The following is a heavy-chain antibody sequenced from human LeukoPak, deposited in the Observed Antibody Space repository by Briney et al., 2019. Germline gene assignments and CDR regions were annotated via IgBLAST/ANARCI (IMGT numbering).Heavy chain of an antibody. Sequence: PGGSLRLSCAASGFTFSSYAMSWVRQAPWEGLEWVSGISGSGDSTYSADSVKGRFTISRDNSKKTLYLQMNSLRAEDTAVYYCAKDLDDRNWGQGTLVTVSS. J-gene: IGHJ4*02. CDR3: AKDLDDRN. D-gene: IGHD3-16*01. CDR1: GFTFSSYA. CDR2: ISGSGDST. V-gene: IGHV3-23*01.